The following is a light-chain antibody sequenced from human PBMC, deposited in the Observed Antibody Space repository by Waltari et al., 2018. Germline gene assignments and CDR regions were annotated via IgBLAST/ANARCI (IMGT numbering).Light chain of an antibody. CDR3: QNHERLPAT. Sequence: DIVFTQSPGTLSLSPGASATLPCRASKGVGKYLAWYQQRPGQAPRLLLYHTSIRATGIPDRFSGSGSGTDFSLTISRLEPEDFAVYYCQNHERLPATFGQGTKVEIK. CDR1: KGVGKY. J-gene: IGKJ1*01. V-gene: IGKV3-20*01. CDR2: HTS.